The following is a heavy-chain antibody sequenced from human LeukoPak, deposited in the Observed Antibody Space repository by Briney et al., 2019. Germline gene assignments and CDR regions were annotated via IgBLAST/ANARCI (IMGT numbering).Heavy chain of an antibody. V-gene: IGHV3-30*02. Sequence: PGGSLRLSCAASGFTFSSYGMHWVRQAPGKGLEWVAFIRYDGSNKYYSASVKGRFTITRDNSKNTLYLQMNSLRDEDTAVYYCAKDIVVVPAAPGYWGQGTLVTVSS. CDR1: GFTFSSYG. D-gene: IGHD2-2*01. CDR2: IRYDGSNK. J-gene: IGHJ4*02. CDR3: AKDIVVVPAAPGY.